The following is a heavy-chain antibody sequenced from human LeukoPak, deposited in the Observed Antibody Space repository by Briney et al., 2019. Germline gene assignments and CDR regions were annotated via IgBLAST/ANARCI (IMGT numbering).Heavy chain of an antibody. Sequence: SQTLSLTCTVSGGSISSGDYYWSWIRQPPGKGLEWIGEINHSGSTNYNPSLKSRVTISVDTSKNQFSLKLSSVTAADTAVYYCARGAVAGINYWGQGTLVTVSS. J-gene: IGHJ4*02. V-gene: IGHV4-30-4*01. CDR2: INHSGST. CDR3: ARGAVAGINY. D-gene: IGHD6-19*01. CDR1: GGSISSGDYY.